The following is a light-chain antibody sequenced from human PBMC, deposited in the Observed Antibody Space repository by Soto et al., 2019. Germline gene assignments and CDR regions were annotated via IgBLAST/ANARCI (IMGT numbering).Light chain of an antibody. CDR2: EVS. V-gene: IGLV2-14*01. J-gene: IGLJ3*02. Sequence: QSVLTQPASVSGSPGQSITISCTGTSSDVGGYNYVSWYQQHQGKAPKLMIYEVSNRPSGVSNRFSGSKYGNTASLTISGLQAEDEADYYCSSYTSSSPLWVFGGGTKLTVL. CDR1: SSDVGGYNY. CDR3: SSYTSSSPLWV.